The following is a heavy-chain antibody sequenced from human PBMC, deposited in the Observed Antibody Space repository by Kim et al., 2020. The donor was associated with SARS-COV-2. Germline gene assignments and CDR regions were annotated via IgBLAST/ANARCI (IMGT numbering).Heavy chain of an antibody. J-gene: IGHJ1*01. D-gene: IGHD1-26*01. CDR2: ISGSGGST. CDR1: GFTFSSYA. CDR3: AKDLSGSYSKEYFQH. Sequence: GGSLRLSCAASGFTFSSYAMSWVRQAPGKGLEWVSAISGSGGSTYYADSVKGRFTISRDNSKNTLYLQMNSLRAEDTAVYYCAKDLSGSYSKEYFQHWGQGTLVTVSS. V-gene: IGHV3-23*01.